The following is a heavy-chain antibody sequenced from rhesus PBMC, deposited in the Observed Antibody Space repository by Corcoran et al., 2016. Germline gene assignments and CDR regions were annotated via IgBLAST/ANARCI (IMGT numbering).Heavy chain of an antibody. D-gene: IGHD6-31*01. CDR3: SRGPGAWFFDY. CDR1: GGSIRDHYY. Sequence: VQLQWSGPGLVKPSETLSLTCDVSGGSIRDHYYLHWLRQPPGKGLEWSGNVYGKRASTDYNPSLKSRVTSSKDTSKNQFFLKLNAVTAADTAIYYCSRGPGAWFFDYWGHGVLVTISS. V-gene: IGHV4S9*01. CDR2: VYGKRAST. J-gene: IGHJ4*01.